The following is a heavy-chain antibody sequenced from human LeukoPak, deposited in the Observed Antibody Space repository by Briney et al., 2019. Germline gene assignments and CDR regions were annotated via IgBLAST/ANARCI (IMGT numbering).Heavy chain of an antibody. V-gene: IGHV1-69*04. J-gene: IGHJ6*02. Sequence: ASVKVSCKASGGTFGSYAISWVRQAPGQGLEWMGRIIPILGIANYAQKFQGRVTITADKSTSTAYMELSSLRSEDTAVYYCARPSEWELRDYGMDVWGQGTTVTVSS. CDR1: GGTFGSYA. CDR2: IIPILGIA. CDR3: ARPSEWELRDYGMDV. D-gene: IGHD1-26*01.